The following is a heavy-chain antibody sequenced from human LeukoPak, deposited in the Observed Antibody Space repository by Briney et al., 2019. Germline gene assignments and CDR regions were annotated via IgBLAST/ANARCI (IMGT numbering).Heavy chain of an antibody. CDR2: IYHSGST. J-gene: IGHJ5*02. CDR1: GGSISSGDYY. D-gene: IGHD1-7*01. Sequence: PSQTLSLTCAVSGGSISSGDYYWSWIRQPPGKGLEWIGYIYHSGSTHFNPSLRSRLSMSVDTSKNQFSLKLSSVTAADTAVYYCARDYQLELLRGSVWFDPWGQGTLVTVSS. CDR3: ARDYQLELLRGSVWFDP. V-gene: IGHV4-30-4*01.